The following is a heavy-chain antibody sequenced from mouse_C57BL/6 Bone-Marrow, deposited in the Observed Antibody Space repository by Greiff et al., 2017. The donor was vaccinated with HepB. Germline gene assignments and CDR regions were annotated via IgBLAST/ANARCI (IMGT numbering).Heavy chain of an antibody. Sequence: EVKVVESGGGLVQPGGSLSLSCAASGFTFTDYYMSWVRQPPGKALEWLGFIRNKANGYTTEYSASVKGRFTISRDNSQSILYLQMNALRAEDSATYYCARCTVVAGGYYFDYWGQGTTLTVSS. J-gene: IGHJ2*01. CDR1: GFTFTDYY. V-gene: IGHV7-3*01. D-gene: IGHD1-1*01. CDR3: ARCTVVAGGYYFDY. CDR2: IRNKANGYTT.